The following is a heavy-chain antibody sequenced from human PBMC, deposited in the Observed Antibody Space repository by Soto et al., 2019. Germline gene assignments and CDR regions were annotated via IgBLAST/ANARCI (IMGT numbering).Heavy chain of an antibody. D-gene: IGHD6-19*01. J-gene: IGHJ6*03. CDR3: ARDRGVAPPVAGNTHYYYSMDV. Sequence: QDQLVQSGVEVKKPGASVKFSCKASGYSFTNYGITWVRQAPGQGFEWMGWISDYNGNTNYAQKFQGRVTLTTDAATSTAYLELRSLRSDDTAVYYCARDRGVAPPVAGNTHYYYSMDVWGKGTTVTVSS. CDR2: ISDYNGNT. CDR1: GYSFTNYG. V-gene: IGHV1-18*01.